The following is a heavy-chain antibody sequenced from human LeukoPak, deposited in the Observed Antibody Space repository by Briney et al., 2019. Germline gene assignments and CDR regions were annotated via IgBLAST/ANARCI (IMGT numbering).Heavy chain of an antibody. CDR2: IYSGGST. J-gene: IGHJ6*03. CDR1: GFTFSSNY. Sequence: PGGSLRLSCAASGFTFSSNYMSWVRQAPGKGLEWVSVIYSGGSTYYADSVKGRFTISRDNSKNTLYLQMNSLRAEDTAVYYCASHSSSWYYYYYYMDVWGKGTTVTVSS. D-gene: IGHD6-13*01. CDR3: ASHSSSWYYYYYYMDV. V-gene: IGHV3-66*02.